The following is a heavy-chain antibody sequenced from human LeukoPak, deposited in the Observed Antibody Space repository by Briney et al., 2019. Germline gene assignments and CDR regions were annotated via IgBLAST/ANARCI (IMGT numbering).Heavy chain of an antibody. CDR3: VRHCCSSPSKRTFDI. Sequence: SETLSLTCTVSGDSISSSDYYWGCIRQSPGKGLEWLGTISDGGSTYYNPSLKSRIIISVDTSKNQFSLQLSSVTAADTAVYYCVRHCCSSPSKRTFDIWGQGTLVAVSS. CDR1: GDSISSSDYY. CDR2: ISDGGST. D-gene: IGHD2-15*01. J-gene: IGHJ3*02. V-gene: IGHV4-39*01.